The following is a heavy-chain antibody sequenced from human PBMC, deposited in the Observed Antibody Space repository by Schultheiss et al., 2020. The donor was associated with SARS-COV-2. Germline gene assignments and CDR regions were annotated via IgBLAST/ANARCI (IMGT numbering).Heavy chain of an antibody. Sequence: ESLKISCAASGFTFSIYVMHWVRQAPGKGLEWIGRFHSSGTTNYNPSLKSRVTMSADTSKNQFSLKLSSVTAADTAVYYCVRDDGGYFRTSWFDPWGQGTLVTVSS. CDR2: FHSSGTT. J-gene: IGHJ5*02. D-gene: IGHD3-22*01. V-gene: IGHV4-4*07. CDR1: GFTFSIYV. CDR3: VRDDGGYFRTSWFDP.